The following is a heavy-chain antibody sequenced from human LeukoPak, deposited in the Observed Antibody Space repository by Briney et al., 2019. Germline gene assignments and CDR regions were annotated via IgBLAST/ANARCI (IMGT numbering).Heavy chain of an antibody. CDR2: ISGNGYST. CDR1: GFTFDRCS. J-gene: IGHJ4*02. V-gene: IGHV3-23*01. CDR3: ARDLLWFGESSVG. D-gene: IGHD3-10*01. Sequence: GGSLRLSCAASGFTFDRCSMNWVRQAPGRGLEWVSTISGNGYSTFYADSVKGRFTISRDNSNNTLYLQMNALRADDAALYYCARDLLWFGESSVGWGQGSLVTVSS.